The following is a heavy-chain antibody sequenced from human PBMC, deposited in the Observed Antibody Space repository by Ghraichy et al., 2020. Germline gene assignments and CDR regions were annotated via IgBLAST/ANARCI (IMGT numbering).Heavy chain of an antibody. CDR1: GFTVSSNY. J-gene: IGHJ3*02. V-gene: IGHV3-66*02. D-gene: IGHD3-10*01. CDR3: ARDRDDLVAFDI. Sequence: LSLTCAASGFTVSSNYMSWVRQAPGKGLEWVSVIYSGGSTYYADSVKGRFTISRDNSKNTLYLQMNSLRAEDTAVYYCARDRDDLVAFDIWGQGTMVTVSS. CDR2: IYSGGST.